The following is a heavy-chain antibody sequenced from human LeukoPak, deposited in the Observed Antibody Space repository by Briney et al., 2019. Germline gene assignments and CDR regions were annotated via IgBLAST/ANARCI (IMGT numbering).Heavy chain of an antibody. CDR1: GFTFSSYW. J-gene: IGHJ3*02. V-gene: IGHV3-74*01. Sequence: GGSLRLSCAASGFTFSSYWMHWVRQAPGKGLVWVSRNNSDGSSTSYADSVKGRFTISRDNAKNTLYLQMNSLRAEDTAVYYCARMIQLWLPLGAFDIWGQGTMVTVSS. CDR2: NNSDGSST. CDR3: ARMIQLWLPLGAFDI. D-gene: IGHD5-18*01.